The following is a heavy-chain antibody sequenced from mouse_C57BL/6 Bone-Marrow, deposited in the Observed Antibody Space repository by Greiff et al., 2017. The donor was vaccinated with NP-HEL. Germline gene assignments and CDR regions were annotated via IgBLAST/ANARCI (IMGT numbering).Heavy chain of an antibody. CDR1: GYAFSSSW. J-gene: IGHJ2*01. V-gene: IGHV1-82*01. CDR3: AREANWYYFDY. D-gene: IGHD4-1*01. Sequence: QVQLKQSGPELVKPGASVKISCKASGYAFSSSWMNWVKQRPGKGLEWIGRIYPGDGDTNYNGKFKGKATLTADKSSSTAYMQLSSLTSEDSAVYFCAREANWYYFDYWGQGTTLTVSS. CDR2: IYPGDGDT.